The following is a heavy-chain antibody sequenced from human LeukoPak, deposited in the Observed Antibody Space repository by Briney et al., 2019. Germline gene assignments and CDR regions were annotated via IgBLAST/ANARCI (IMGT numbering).Heavy chain of an antibody. CDR3: ARALWFGELFQAFDP. CDR1: GYTFTSYA. J-gene: IGHJ5*02. CDR2: IIPIFGTA. D-gene: IGHD3-10*01. V-gene: IGHV1-69*13. Sequence: EASVKVSCKASGYTFTSYAISWVRQAPGQGLEWMGGIIPIFGTANYAQKFQGRVTITADESTSTAYMELSSLRSEDTAVYYCARALWFGELFQAFDPWGQGTLVTVSS.